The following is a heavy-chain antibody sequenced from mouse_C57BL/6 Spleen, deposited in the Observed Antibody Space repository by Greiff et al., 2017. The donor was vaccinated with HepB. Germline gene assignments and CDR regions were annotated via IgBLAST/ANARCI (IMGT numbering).Heavy chain of an antibody. CDR2: ISSCGSYT. J-gene: IGHJ2*01. CDR3: ARRDDGYFDY. V-gene: IGHV5-6*02. D-gene: IGHD2-3*01. CDR1: GFTFSSYG. Sequence: EVKVVESGGDLVKPGGSLTLSCAASGFTFSSYGMSWGRQTPDKRLEWVATISSCGSYTYYPDSVKGRFTISRDNAKNTLYLQMSSLKSEDTAMDYCARRDDGYFDYWGQGTTLTVSS.